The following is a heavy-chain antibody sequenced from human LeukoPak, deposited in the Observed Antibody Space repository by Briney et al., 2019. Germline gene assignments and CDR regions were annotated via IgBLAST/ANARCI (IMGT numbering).Heavy chain of an antibody. J-gene: IGHJ6*02. V-gene: IGHV2-70*11. D-gene: IGHD6-13*01. CDR3: ARGSRSSSWYYYGMDV. CDR2: IDWDDDK. CDR1: GFSLSTSGMC. Sequence: SGPTLVKPTQTPTLTCTFSGFSLSTSGMCVSWIRQPPGKALEWLARIDWDDDKYYITSLKTRLTISKDISKNQVVLTMTNMDPVDTATYYCARGSRSSSWYYYGMDVWGQGTTVTVSS.